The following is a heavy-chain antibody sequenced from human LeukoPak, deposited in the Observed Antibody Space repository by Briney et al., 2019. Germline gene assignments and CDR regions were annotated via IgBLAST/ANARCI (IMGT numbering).Heavy chain of an antibody. Sequence: ASVKVSCKASGYTFTGYYMHWVRRAPGQGLEWMGWINPNSGGTNYAQKFQGRVTMTRDTSISTAYMELSRLRSDDTAVYYCAREGGIDYYDSSGYYPYWGQGTLVTVSS. D-gene: IGHD3-22*01. CDR3: AREGGIDYYDSSGYYPY. V-gene: IGHV1-2*02. CDR1: GYTFTGYY. CDR2: INPNSGGT. J-gene: IGHJ4*02.